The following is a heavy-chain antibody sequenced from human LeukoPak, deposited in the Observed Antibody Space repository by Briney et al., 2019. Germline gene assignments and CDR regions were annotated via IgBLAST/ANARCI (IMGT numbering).Heavy chain of an antibody. CDR3: ARVIHDFWSGYYMSS. Sequence: PGGSLRLSCAASGFTFSDYYMSWIRQAPGKGLEWVSYISSSGSTIYYADSVKGRFTISTDNAKNSLYLQMNSLRAEDTAVYYCARVIHDFWSGYYMSSWGQGTLVTVFS. D-gene: IGHD3-3*01. CDR2: ISSSGSTI. V-gene: IGHV3-11*04. CDR1: GFTFSDYY. J-gene: IGHJ5*02.